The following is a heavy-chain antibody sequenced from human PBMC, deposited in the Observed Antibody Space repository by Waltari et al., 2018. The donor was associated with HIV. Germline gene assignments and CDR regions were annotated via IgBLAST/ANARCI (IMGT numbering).Heavy chain of an antibody. D-gene: IGHD3-10*01. Sequence: QVQLVESGGGLVKPGGSLRLSCEVSGFARSGYYMSWIRQAPGQGLEWIAYISGNGMAVYYADSVKGRFTVSRDNADNKLHLQLTNLRAEDTALYYCARDYFGAGTSWFFDYWGQGALVIVSP. J-gene: IGHJ4*02. CDR1: GFARSGYY. V-gene: IGHV3-11*01. CDR2: ISGNGMAV. CDR3: ARDYFGAGTSWFFDY.